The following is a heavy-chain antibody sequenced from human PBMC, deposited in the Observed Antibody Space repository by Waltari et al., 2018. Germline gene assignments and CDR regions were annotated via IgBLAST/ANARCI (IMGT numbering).Heavy chain of an antibody. CDR2: IIPIFGTA. V-gene: IGHV1-69*05. D-gene: IGHD2-21*01. Sequence: QVQPVQSGAEVKKPGSSVKVSCKASGGTFSSYAISWVRPAPGQGLEWMGGIIPIFGTANYAQKFQGRVTITTDESTSTAYMELSSLRSEDTAVYYCARDGSCGGDCFADAFDIWGQGTMVTVSS. J-gene: IGHJ3*02. CDR1: GGTFSSYA. CDR3: ARDGSCGGDCFADAFDI.